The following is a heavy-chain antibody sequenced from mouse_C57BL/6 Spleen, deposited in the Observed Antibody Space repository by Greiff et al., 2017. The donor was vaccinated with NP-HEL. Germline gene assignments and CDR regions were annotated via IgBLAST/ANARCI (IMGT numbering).Heavy chain of an antibody. D-gene: IGHD2-5*01. J-gene: IGHJ4*01. CDR3: ARGGNSNYPYAMDY. CDR2: ISGGGGNT. V-gene: IGHV5-9*01. Sequence: EVKLVESGGGLVKPGGSLKLSCAASGFTFSSYTMSWVRQTPEKRLEWVATISGGGGNTYYPDSVKGRFTISRDNAKNTLYLQMSSLRSEDTALYYCARGGNSNYPYAMDYWGQGTSVTVSS. CDR1: GFTFSSYT.